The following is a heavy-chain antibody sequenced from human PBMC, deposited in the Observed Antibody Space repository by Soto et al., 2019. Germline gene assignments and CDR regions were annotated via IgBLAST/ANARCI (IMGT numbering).Heavy chain of an antibody. V-gene: IGHV1-8*01. CDR3: TRGGDFNS. CDR2: MNPDNGNT. Sequence: ASVKVSCKASGYTFISYDINWVRQAPGQGLEWIGWMNPDNGNTDYAQKFQGRVTMTRTTSITTAFLEVTSLTSEDTAVYYCTRGGDFNSWGQGTQVTVSS. CDR1: GYTFISYD. J-gene: IGHJ4*02.